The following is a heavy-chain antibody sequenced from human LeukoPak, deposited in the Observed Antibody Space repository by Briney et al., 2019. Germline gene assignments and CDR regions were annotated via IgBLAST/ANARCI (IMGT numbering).Heavy chain of an antibody. D-gene: IGHD2-2*01. CDR1: GGSISSYY. Sequence: PSETLSLTCTVSGGSISSYYWSWIRQPAGKGLEWIGRIYTSGSTNYNPSLKSRVTMSVDTSKNQFSLKLSSVTAADTAVYYCARDRYCSSTSCYRDLRKDPYNWFDPWGQGTLVTVSS. J-gene: IGHJ5*02. V-gene: IGHV4-4*07. CDR2: IYTSGST. CDR3: ARDRYCSSTSCYRDLRKDPYNWFDP.